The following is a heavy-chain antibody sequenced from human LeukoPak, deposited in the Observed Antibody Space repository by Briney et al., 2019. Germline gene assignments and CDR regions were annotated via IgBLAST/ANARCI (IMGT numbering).Heavy chain of an antibody. J-gene: IGHJ6*02. V-gene: IGHV3-74*01. Sequence: PGGSLRLSCAASGFTFSTHWMYWVRQAPGRELVWVSRISGDGSMTSYADSVKGRFTISKDNAKDTLYLQMTSLRVEDTAVYSCASLLTPYHGSGGGGIDLWRRGPTLTVSS. D-gene: IGHD3-10*01. CDR3: ASLLTPYHGSGGGGIDL. CDR1: GFTFSTHW. CDR2: ISGDGSMT.